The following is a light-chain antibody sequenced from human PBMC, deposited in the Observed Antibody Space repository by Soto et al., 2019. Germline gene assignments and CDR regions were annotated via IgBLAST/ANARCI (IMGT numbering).Light chain of an antibody. V-gene: IGKV4-1*01. Sequence: DIVMTQSPDSLAVSLGERATINCKSSQSVLYSSNNKNYLAWYQQKPGQPPKLLIYWASTRESGVPDRFSGSGSGTDFTLTISSLQAEDVAVYYCQQYYSTTLTFGPGTKVDIX. CDR1: QSVLYSSNNKNY. J-gene: IGKJ3*01. CDR2: WAS. CDR3: QQYYSTTLT.